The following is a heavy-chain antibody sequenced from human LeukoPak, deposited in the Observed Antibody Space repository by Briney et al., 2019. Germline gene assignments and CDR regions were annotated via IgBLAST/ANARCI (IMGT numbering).Heavy chain of an antibody. D-gene: IGHD1-26*01. V-gene: IGHV3-7*01. J-gene: IGHJ6*03. Sequence: GGSLRLSCAASGFTFSSYWMSWVRQAPGKGLEWVANIKQDGSEKYYVDSVKGRFTISRDNAKNSLYLQMNSLRDEDTAVYYCARDPYSGSYGDYYYYYMDVWGKGTTVTISS. CDR1: GFTFSSYW. CDR3: ARDPYSGSYGDYYYYYMDV. CDR2: IKQDGSEK.